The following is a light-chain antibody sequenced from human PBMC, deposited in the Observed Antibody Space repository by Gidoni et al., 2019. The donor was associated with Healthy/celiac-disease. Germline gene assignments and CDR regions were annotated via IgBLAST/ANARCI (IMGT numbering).Light chain of an antibody. CDR2: DAS. CDR3: QQYNSYPYT. Sequence: DIQMTQSPSTLSASVGARVTITCRASQSISSWLAWYQQKPGKAPNLLIYDASSVESGVPSRFSGSGSGTGFTLTISSLQPDDFATYYCQQYNSYPYTFGQGTKLEIK. V-gene: IGKV1-5*01. J-gene: IGKJ2*01. CDR1: QSISSW.